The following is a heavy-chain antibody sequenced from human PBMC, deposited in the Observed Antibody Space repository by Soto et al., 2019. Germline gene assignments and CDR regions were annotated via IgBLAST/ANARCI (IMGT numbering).Heavy chain of an antibody. D-gene: IGHD2-15*01. V-gene: IGHV5-10-1*01. CDR2: IDPSDSYT. CDR1: GYSFTSYW. CDR3: ARLGVVAAPYYYYYYAMDV. J-gene: IGHJ6*02. Sequence: PGESLKISCKGSGYSFTSYWISWVRQMPGKGLEWMGRIDPSDSYTNYSPSFQGHVTISADKSISTAYLQWSSLKASDTAIYYCARLGVVAAPYYYYYYAMDVWGQGTTVTVSS.